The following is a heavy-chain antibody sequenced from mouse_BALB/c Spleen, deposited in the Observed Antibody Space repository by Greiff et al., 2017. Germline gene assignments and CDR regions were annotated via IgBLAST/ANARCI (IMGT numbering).Heavy chain of an antibody. CDR1: GFTFSSFG. Sequence: EVQGVESGGGLVQPGGSRKLSCAASGFTFSSFGMHWVRQAPEKGLEWVAYISSGSSTIYYADTVKGRFTISRDNPKNTLFLQMTSLRSEDTAMYYCARADYDYVYAMDYGGQGTSVTVSS. CDR3: ARADYDYVYAMDY. CDR2: ISSGSSTI. V-gene: IGHV5-17*02. D-gene: IGHD2-4*01. J-gene: IGHJ4*01.